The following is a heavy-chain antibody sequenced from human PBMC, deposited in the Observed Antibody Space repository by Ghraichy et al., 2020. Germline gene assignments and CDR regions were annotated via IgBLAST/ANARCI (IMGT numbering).Heavy chain of an antibody. Sequence: GESLNISCKASGYTFTSYGINWVRQAPGQGLEWMGWISAYNGNTNYAQKLQGRVTMTTDTSTSTAYMELRSLRSDDTAVYYCPGDEVKYTPGTTNRTYYDFWSGYYFGYYYYGMDVWGQGTTVTVSS. D-gene: IGHD3-3*01. CDR1: GYTFTSYG. V-gene: IGHV1-18*04. CDR3: PGDEVKYTPGTTNRTYYDFWSGYYFGYYYYGMDV. CDR2: ISAYNGNT. J-gene: IGHJ6*02.